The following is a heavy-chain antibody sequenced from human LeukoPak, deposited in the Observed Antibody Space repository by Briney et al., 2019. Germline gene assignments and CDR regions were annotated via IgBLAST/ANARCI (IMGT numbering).Heavy chain of an antibody. CDR1: GGSISSYY. J-gene: IGHJ2*01. Sequence: PETLSLTCTVSGGSISSYYWSWIRQPPGKGLEWIGYIYYSGSTNYNPSLKSRVTISVDTPKNQFSLKLSSVTAADTAVYYCARGEYCGGDCYPGYFDLWGRGTLVTVSS. CDR2: IYYSGST. V-gene: IGHV4-59*01. D-gene: IGHD2-21*02. CDR3: ARGEYCGGDCYPGYFDL.